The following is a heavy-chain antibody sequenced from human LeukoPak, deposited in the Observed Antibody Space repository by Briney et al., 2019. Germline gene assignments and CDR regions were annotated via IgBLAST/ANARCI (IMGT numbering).Heavy chain of an antibody. CDR3: ARVKLWGATYQDY. CDR2: IRYDGSNK. D-gene: IGHD1-26*01. Sequence: PGGSLRLSCAASGFTFSSYGMHWVRQAPGKGLEWVAFIRYDGSNKYYADSVKGRFTISRDNAKNSLYLQMNSLRAEDTAVYYCARVKLWGATYQDYWGQGTLVTVSS. J-gene: IGHJ4*02. V-gene: IGHV3-30*02. CDR1: GFTFSSYG.